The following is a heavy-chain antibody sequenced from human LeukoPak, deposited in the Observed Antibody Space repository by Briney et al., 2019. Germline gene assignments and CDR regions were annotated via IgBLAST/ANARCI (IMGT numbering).Heavy chain of an antibody. Sequence: GRSLRLSCAASGFTFSSYGMHWVRQAPGKGLEWVAVIWYDGSNKYYADSVKGRFTISRDNSKNTLYLQMNSLKAEDTAVYYCAKALLLTPRLVLGQFYHGMDVWGQGTTVAVSS. CDR3: AKALLLTPRLVLGQFYHGMDV. V-gene: IGHV3-33*06. J-gene: IGHJ6*02. CDR1: GFTFSSYG. CDR2: IWYDGSNK. D-gene: IGHD6-19*01.